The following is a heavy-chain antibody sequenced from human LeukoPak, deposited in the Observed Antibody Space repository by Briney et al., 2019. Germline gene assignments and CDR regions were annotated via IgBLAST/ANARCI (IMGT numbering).Heavy chain of an antibody. J-gene: IGHJ4*02. CDR2: ISYDGSNK. D-gene: IGHD1-26*01. CDR3: VRKGAVVGPDY. CDR1: GFTFSSYG. V-gene: IGHV3-30*03. Sequence: GGSLRLSCAASGFTFSSYGMHWVRQAPGKGLEWVAVISYDGSNKYYADSVKGRFTISRDNSKNTLYLQMNSLRAEDTAVYYCVRKGAVVGPDYWGQGTLVTVSS.